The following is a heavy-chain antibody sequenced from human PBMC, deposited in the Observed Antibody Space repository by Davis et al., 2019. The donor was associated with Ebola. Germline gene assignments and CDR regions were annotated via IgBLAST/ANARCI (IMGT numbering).Heavy chain of an antibody. CDR3: ARTPLTTYYDFWFDP. CDR1: GGSINNYY. D-gene: IGHD3-9*01. V-gene: IGHV4-4*07. CDR2: IYTSGIT. J-gene: IGHJ5*02. Sequence: SETLSLTCTVSGGSINNYYWSWIRQPAGKGLEWIGRIYTSGITNYNPSLKSRVTMSVDTSMNQFSLNLNSVTAADTAVYYCARTPLTTYYDFWFDPWGQGTLVTVSS.